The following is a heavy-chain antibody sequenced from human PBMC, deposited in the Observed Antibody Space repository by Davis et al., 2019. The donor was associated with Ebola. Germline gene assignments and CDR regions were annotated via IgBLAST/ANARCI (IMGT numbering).Heavy chain of an antibody. D-gene: IGHD1-26*01. V-gene: IGHV4-34*01. Sequence: MPSETLSLTCAVYGGSFSGYYWSWIRQLPGKGLEWIREINHSGSTNYNPSLKSRVTISVDTSKNQFSLKLSSVTAADTAVYYCARGSHSGSYYRWFDPWGQGTLVTVSS. CDR2: INHSGST. J-gene: IGHJ5*02. CDR3: ARGSHSGSYYRWFDP. CDR1: GGSFSGYY.